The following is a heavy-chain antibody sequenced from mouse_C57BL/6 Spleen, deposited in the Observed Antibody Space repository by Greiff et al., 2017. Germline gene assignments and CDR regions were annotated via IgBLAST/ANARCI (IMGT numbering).Heavy chain of an antibody. V-gene: IGHV1-82*01. J-gene: IGHJ4*01. CDR1: GYAFSSSW. CDR2: IYPGDGDT. D-gene: IGHD1-1*01. Sequence: VQLKESGPELVKPGASVKISCKASGYAFSSSWMNWVKQRPGKGLEWIGRIYPGDGDTNYNGKFKGKATLTADKSSSTAYMQLSSLTSEDSAVYFCARDYGSSPYYAMDYWGQGTSVTVSS. CDR3: ARDYGSSPYYAMDY.